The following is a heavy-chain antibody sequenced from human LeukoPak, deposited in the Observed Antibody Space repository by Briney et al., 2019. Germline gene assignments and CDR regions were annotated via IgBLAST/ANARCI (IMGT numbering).Heavy chain of an antibody. V-gene: IGHV4-34*01. Sequence: SETLSLTCAVYGGSFSGYYWSWIRQPPGRGLEWIGEINHSGSTNYNPSLKSRVTISVDTSKNQFSLKLSSVTAADTAVYYCARRRHGFDPWGQGTLVTVSS. CDR1: GGSFSGYY. J-gene: IGHJ5*02. CDR2: INHSGST. CDR3: ARRRHGFDP.